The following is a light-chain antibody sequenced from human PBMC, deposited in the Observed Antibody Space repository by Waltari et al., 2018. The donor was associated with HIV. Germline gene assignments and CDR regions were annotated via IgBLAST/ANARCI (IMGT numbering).Light chain of an antibody. Sequence: QSVLTQPASVSGFPGQSITISCTGASSDFGHYNYISWYQYSPGNVPKVIIYEIVTRPSGISDRFSGSKSGNTASLTISRLRAEDEADYYCTSYTSNDTLIFGGGTKVTVL. CDR3: TSYTSNDTLI. V-gene: IGLV2-14*01. CDR1: SSDFGHYNY. J-gene: IGLJ2*01. CDR2: EIV.